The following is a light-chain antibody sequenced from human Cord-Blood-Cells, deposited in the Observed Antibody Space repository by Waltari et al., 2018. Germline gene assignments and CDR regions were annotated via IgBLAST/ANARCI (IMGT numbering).Light chain of an antibody. V-gene: IGLV2-8*01. CDR2: EVS. CDR3: SSYAGSNVV. Sequence: QSALTQPPSASGSPGQSVTISCTGTSSDVGGYTYVSWYQQHPGKAPKLMIYEVSKWPSGVPDRFSGSKSGNTASLTVSGLQAEDEADYYCSSYAGSNVVFGGGTKLTVL. J-gene: IGLJ2*01. CDR1: SSDVGGYTY.